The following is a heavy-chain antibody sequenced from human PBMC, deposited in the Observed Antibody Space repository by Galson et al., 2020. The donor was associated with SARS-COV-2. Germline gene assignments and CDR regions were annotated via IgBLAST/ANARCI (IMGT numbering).Heavy chain of an antibody. CDR3: AREEWLIPNWFDP. V-gene: IGHV3-30*04. Sequence: GGSLRLSCAASGFTSSSYAMHWVRQAPGKGLEWVAVISYDGSNKYYADSVKGRFTISRDNSKNTLYLQMNSLRAEDTAVYYCAREEWLIPNWFDPWGQGTLVTVSS. CDR2: ISYDGSNK. D-gene: IGHD6-19*01. CDR1: GFTSSSYA. J-gene: IGHJ5*02.